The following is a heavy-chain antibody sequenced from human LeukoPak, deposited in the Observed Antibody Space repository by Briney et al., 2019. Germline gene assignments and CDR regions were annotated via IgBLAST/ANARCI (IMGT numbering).Heavy chain of an antibody. CDR3: ARGRFSYDNTGYSSFYY. CDR1: GVIFNQYW. V-gene: IGHV3-7*01. CDR2: IDQDGSEK. Sequence: GGSLRLSCAASGVIFNQYWMSWVRQAPGRGLEWVANIDQDGSEKHYVDSVKGRFTVSRDNARNSLYLQMNSLRAEDMAVYYCARGRFSYDNTGYSSFYYWGQGTLVTVSS. D-gene: IGHD3-22*01. J-gene: IGHJ4*02.